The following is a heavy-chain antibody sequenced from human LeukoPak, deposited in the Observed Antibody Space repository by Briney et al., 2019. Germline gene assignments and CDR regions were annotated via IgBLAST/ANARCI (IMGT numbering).Heavy chain of an antibody. D-gene: IGHD4-17*01. CDR2: ISWNSGSI. Sequence: GRSLRLSCAASGFTFDDYAMHWVRQAPGKGLEWVSGISWNSGSIGYADSVKGRFTISRDNAKSSLYLQMNSLRAEDTALYYCAKDLYGDYASALDYWGQGTLVTVSS. CDR3: AKDLYGDYASALDY. V-gene: IGHV3-9*01. J-gene: IGHJ4*02. CDR1: GFTFDDYA.